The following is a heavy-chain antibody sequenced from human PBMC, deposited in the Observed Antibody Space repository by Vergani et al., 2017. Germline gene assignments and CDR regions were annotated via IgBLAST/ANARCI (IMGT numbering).Heavy chain of an antibody. CDR3: AEEQEPGYSSSWSDFDY. J-gene: IGHJ4*02. CDR2: ISGSGGST. Sequence: EVQLLESGGGLVQPGGSLRLSCAASGFTFSSYAMSWVRQAPGKGLEWVSAISGSGGSTYYADSVKGRFTISRDNSKNTLYLQMNSLRAEDTAVYYCAEEQEPGYSSSWSDFDYWGQGTLVTVSS. D-gene: IGHD6-13*01. V-gene: IGHV3-23*01. CDR1: GFTFSSYA.